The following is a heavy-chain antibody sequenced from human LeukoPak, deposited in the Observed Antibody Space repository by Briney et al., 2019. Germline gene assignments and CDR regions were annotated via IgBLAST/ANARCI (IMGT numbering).Heavy chain of an antibody. Sequence: SETLSLTCAVYGGSFSGSYWSWIRQPPGKGLEWIGEMNPSGSTSYNPSLKSRVTISVDTSKNQFSLKLSSVSAADTAVYYCARGRQDVTMIVVVMTAVSYYLDVWGKGTTVIVS. V-gene: IGHV4-34*01. D-gene: IGHD3-22*01. CDR1: GGSFSGSY. CDR3: ARGRQDVTMIVVVMTAVSYYLDV. J-gene: IGHJ6*03. CDR2: MNPSGST.